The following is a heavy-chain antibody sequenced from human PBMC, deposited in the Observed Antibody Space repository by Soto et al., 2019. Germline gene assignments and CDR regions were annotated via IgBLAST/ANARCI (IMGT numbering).Heavy chain of an antibody. J-gene: IGHJ4*02. V-gene: IGHV4-59*01. D-gene: IGHD6-25*01. Sequence: PSETLSLTCTVSGGSINTYHWSWIRQPPGKGLEWIGYIYYSGSDSGSTNYIPSLKSRVTISVDTSKNQFSLRLTSVTAADTAVYFCTRGGGDFWGQGTLVTVSS. CDR3: TRGGGDF. CDR1: GGSINTYH. CDR2: IYYSGSDSGST.